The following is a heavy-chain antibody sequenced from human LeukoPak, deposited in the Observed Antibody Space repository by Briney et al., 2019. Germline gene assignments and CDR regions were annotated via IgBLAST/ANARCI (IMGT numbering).Heavy chain of an antibody. J-gene: IGHJ4*02. CDR2: ISGSGGST. Sequence: GGSLRLSCAASGFTFSKYTISWVRQAPGKGLEWVSAISGSGGSTYYADSVKGRFTISRDNSKNTLYLQMNSLRAEDTAVYYCAKDRVITFGGVIVMFDYWGQGTLVTVSS. D-gene: IGHD3-16*02. CDR1: GFTFSKYT. CDR3: AKDRVITFGGVIVMFDY. V-gene: IGHV3-23*01.